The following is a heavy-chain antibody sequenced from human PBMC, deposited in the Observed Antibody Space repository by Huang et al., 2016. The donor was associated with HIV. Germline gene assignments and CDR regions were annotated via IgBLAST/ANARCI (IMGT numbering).Heavy chain of an antibody. J-gene: IGHJ5*02. V-gene: IGHV4-39*01. CDR1: GGSISSSSYY. CDR3: AAHGRIVGIPAAPLRFDP. D-gene: IGHD6-13*01. CDR2: IYPRGIT. Sequence: QLQLQESGPGLVKPSETLSLTCTVSGGSISSSSYYWGWIRQPPGKGLEWIGRIYPRGITYYNPSLKSRVPISVDTSRTQFSRKLSSVTAADTAVYYCAAHGRIVGIPAAPLRFDPWGQGTLVTVSS.